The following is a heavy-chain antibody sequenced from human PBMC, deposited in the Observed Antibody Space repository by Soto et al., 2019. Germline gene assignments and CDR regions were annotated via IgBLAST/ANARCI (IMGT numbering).Heavy chain of an antibody. D-gene: IGHD3-22*01. J-gene: IGHJ4*02. CDR2: VYHSGTT. V-gene: IGHV4-59*01. CDR1: RGSISSYY. Sequence: PSETLSLTCTVSRGSISSYYWSWIRQPPGKGPEWIGYVYHSGTTNYNPSLESRVTISLDSSRNQFSLKLNSVTAADTAVYYCARHTYYDRSAADYWGQGTLVPVSS. CDR3: ARHTYYDRSAADY.